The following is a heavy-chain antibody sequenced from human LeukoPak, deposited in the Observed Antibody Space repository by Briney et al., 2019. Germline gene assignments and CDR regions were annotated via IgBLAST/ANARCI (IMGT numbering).Heavy chain of an antibody. CDR1: GFTFSDYY. J-gene: IGHJ5*02. CDR3: ARDDCSSISCYHNWFDP. V-gene: IGHV3-11*04. D-gene: IGHD2-2*01. CDR2: ISSSGSTI. Sequence: GGSLRLSCAASGFTFSDYYMSWIRQAPGKGLEWVSYISSSGSTIYYADSVKGRFTISRDNAKNSLYLQMNSLRAEDTAVYYCARDDCSSISCYHNWFDPWGQGTLVTVSS.